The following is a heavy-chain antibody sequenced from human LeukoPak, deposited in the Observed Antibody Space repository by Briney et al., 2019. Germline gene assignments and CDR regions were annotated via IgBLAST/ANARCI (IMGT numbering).Heavy chain of an antibody. CDR2: ISSSSSYI. J-gene: IGHJ4*02. CDR3: ASFCSGWYLCY. D-gene: IGHD6-19*01. Sequence: GGPLRLCCAASGFTFSCYTMNWVGQAPGTGLEWVSSISSSSSYIYYADSVKGRFTISRDNAKNSLYLQMNSLRAEDTAVYYCASFCSGWYLCYWGQGTLVTVSS. CDR1: GFTFSCYT. V-gene: IGHV3-21*01.